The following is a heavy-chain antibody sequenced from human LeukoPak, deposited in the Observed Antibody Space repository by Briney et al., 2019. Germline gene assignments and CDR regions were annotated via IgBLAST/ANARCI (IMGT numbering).Heavy chain of an antibody. V-gene: IGHV4-59*12. D-gene: IGHD2-15*01. J-gene: IGHJ3*02. CDR3: ARVGRTGGSCYRSRGAFDI. Sequence: SETLSLTCTVSGGPSSSYYWSWIRQPPGKGLEWIGYIYYSGSTNYNPSLKSRVTISVDTSKNQFSLKLNSVTAADTAVYYCARVGRTGGSCYRSRGAFDIWGQGTMVTVSS. CDR2: IYYSGST. CDR1: GGPSSSYY.